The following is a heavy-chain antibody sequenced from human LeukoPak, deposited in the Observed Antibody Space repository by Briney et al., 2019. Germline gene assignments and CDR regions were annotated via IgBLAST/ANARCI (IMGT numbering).Heavy chain of an antibody. CDR2: IYYSGST. V-gene: IGHV4-39*01. D-gene: IGHD6-13*01. CDR1: GGSISSSSYY. J-gene: IGHJ4*02. CDR3: ARPGIAAAGTGGIDY. Sequence: PSETLSLTCTVSGGSISSSSYYWGWIRQPPGKGLEWIGSIYYSGSTYYNPSLKSRVTISVDTSKNQFSLKLSSVTAADTAVYYCARPGIAAAGTGGIDYWGQGTLVTVSS.